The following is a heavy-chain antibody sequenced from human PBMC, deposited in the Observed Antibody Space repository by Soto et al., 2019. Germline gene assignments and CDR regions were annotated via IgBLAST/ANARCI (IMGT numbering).Heavy chain of an antibody. V-gene: IGHV1-3*01. CDR2: INAGNGNT. CDR1: GYTFTSYA. Sequence: QVQLVQSGAEVKKPGASVKVSCKASGYTFTSYAMHWVRQAPGQRLEWMGWINAGNGNTKYSQKFQGRVTITRDTSASTAYMELSSLRSEDTAVYYCARCPNYDFWSGYYTHYYYGMDVWGQGTTVTVSS. D-gene: IGHD3-3*01. J-gene: IGHJ6*02. CDR3: ARCPNYDFWSGYYTHYYYGMDV.